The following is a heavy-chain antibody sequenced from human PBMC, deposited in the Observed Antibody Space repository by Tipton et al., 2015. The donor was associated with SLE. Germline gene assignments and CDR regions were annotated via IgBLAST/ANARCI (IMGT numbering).Heavy chain of an antibody. J-gene: IGHJ6*03. D-gene: IGHD5-18*01. Sequence: TLSLTCTVSGGSISSGGYYWSWIRQPPGKGLEWIGYIYYSGSTNYNPSLKSRVTISVDTSKNQFSLKLSSVTAADTAVYYCARDSTPGRGYSYGLYMDVWGKGTTVTVSS. CDR1: GGSISSGGYY. V-gene: IGHV4-61*08. CDR2: IYYSGST. CDR3: ARDSTPGRGYSYGLYMDV.